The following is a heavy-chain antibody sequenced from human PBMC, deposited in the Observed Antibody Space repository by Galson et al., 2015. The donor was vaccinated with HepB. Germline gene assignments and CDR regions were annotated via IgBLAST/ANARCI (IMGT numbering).Heavy chain of an antibody. D-gene: IGHD1-26*01. V-gene: IGHV1-46*03. CDR1: GYTFTRYY. Sequence: SVKVSCKASGYTFTRYYMYWVRQAPGQGLEWMGVIVPSGGSTSYAQKFQGRVTMTSDTSTSTVYMELSSLRSEDTAVYYCAREGGDLSGTVPFFASWGQGTLVTVSS. CDR3: AREGGDLSGTVPFFAS. CDR2: IVPSGGST. J-gene: IGHJ4*02.